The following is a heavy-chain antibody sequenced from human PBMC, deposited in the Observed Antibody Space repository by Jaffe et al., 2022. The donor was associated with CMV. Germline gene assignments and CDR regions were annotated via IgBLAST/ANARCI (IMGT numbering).Heavy chain of an antibody. D-gene: IGHD2-15*01. CDR2: ISGSGGNT. CDR1: GFTFSSYA. Sequence: EVQLLESGGGLVQPGGSLRLSCAASGFTFSSYAMSWVRQAPGKGLEWVSAISGSGGNTYSADSVKGRFTISRDNSKNTLYLQMNSLRAEDTAVYYCAKDRGSGLDGGSPYWYFDLWGRGTLVTVSS. CDR3: AKDRGSGLDGGSPYWYFDL. V-gene: IGHV3-23*01. J-gene: IGHJ2*01.